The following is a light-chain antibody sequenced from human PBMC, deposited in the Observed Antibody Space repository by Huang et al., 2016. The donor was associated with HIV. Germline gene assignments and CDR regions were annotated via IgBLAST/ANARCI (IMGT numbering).Light chain of an antibody. CDR1: QDVSSW. V-gene: IGKV1-12*01. CDR3: QQATRIPLT. CDR2: ATS. J-gene: IGKJ4*01. Sequence: DIQMTQSPFSVSASIGDKVTITCRASQDVSSWLAWYQQKPGKAPHLLIFATSTLQTGVPSRFSGSGSGTDFTLTIDSLQAEDFATYYCQQATRIPLTFGGGTKVE.